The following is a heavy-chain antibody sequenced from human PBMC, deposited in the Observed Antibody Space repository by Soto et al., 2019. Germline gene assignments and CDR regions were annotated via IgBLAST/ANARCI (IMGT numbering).Heavy chain of an antibody. CDR1: GGSFSGYY. CDR2: INHSGST. CDR3: ARRYCSSASCYVAWFDP. V-gene: IGHV4-34*01. Sequence: PSETLSLTCAVYGGSFSGYYWSWIRQPPGKGLEWIGEINHSGSTNYNPSLKGRVIISVDTSRNQFSLELSSVTAADTAVYYCARRYCSSASCYVAWFDPWGQGTLVTVSS. D-gene: IGHD2-2*01. J-gene: IGHJ5*02.